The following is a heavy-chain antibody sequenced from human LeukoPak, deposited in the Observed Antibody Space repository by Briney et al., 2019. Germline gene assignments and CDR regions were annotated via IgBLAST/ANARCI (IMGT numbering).Heavy chain of an antibody. D-gene: IGHD1-26*01. Sequence: GGSLRLSCAASGFAFGDHWMHWVRQAPGKGLLWVSRIHADGSVKNYADSVKGRFTISRDSSKNTLFVQMTSLRVEDTAVYYCARINRGNYFLDYWGQGTLVTVSS. V-gene: IGHV3-74*01. J-gene: IGHJ4*02. CDR3: ARINRGNYFLDY. CDR1: GFAFGDHW. CDR2: IHADGSVK.